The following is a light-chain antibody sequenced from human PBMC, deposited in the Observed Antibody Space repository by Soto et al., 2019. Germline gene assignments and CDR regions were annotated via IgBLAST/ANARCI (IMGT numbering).Light chain of an antibody. CDR1: NIGSKS. CDR3: QSYDSSLSGSV. Sequence: SYELTQPPSVSVAPGQTARITCGGNNIGSKSVHWYQQKPGQAPVLVVYDDSDRPSGIPERFSGSKSGTSASLAITGLQAEDEADYYCQSYDSSLSGSVFGGGTKLTVL. V-gene: IGLV3-21*02. J-gene: IGLJ2*01. CDR2: DDS.